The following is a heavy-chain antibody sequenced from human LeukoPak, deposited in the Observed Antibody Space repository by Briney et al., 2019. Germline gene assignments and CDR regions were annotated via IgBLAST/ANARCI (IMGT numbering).Heavy chain of an antibody. CDR1: GFTFSSYG. V-gene: IGHV3-23*01. Sequence: PGGSLRLSCAASGFTFSSYGMSWVRQAPGKGLEWVSTISNSGGSTFYGDSVKGRFTISRDNSKNTLYLQMTSLRAEDTAVYYCALSSTSCPFDYWGQGTLVTVSS. CDR2: ISNSGGST. CDR3: ALSSTSCPFDY. J-gene: IGHJ4*02. D-gene: IGHD2-2*01.